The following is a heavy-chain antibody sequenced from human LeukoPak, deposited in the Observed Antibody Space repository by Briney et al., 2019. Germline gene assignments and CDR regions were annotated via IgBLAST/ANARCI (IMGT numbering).Heavy chain of an antibody. J-gene: IGHJ4*02. Sequence: GGSLRLSCTASGFTFGDYAMTWVRQAPGKGLEWVANIKPDGSEKYYVDSVKGRFTISRDNAKNSLYLQMDSLRAEDTAVYYCARDQTPFVWGQGTLVIVSS. CDR3: ARDQTPFV. CDR2: IKPDGSEK. CDR1: GFTFGDYA. V-gene: IGHV3-7*01.